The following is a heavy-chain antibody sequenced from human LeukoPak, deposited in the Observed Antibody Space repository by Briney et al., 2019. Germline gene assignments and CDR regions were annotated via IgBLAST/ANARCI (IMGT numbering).Heavy chain of an antibody. J-gene: IGHJ5*02. CDR2: ISAYNGNT. V-gene: IGHV1-18*01. CDR1: GYTFTSYG. CDR3: ARDRDSSGWDDNWFDP. Sequence: ASVKVSCKASGYTFTSYGISWVRQAPGQGLEWMGWISAYNGNTNYAQKLQGRVTMTTDTSTSTAYMELRSLGSDDTAVYYCARDRDSSGWDDNWFDPWGQGTLVTVSS. D-gene: IGHD6-19*01.